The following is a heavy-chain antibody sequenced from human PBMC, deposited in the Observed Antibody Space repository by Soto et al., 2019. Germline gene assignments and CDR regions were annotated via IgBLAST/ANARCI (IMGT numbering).Heavy chain of an antibody. D-gene: IGHD3-22*01. V-gene: IGHV4-39*01. J-gene: IGHJ5*01. CDR1: GASISSSYYH. Sequence: SETLSLTCSVSGASISSSYYHWGWIRQPPGKGLEWIGTIHYSGTTYYNPSLKSRVSISVDTSKNQFSLNLRSVTAADTAMYSCARLPPYHDNESWCDPCGQGTPVTVSS. CDR3: ARLPPYHDNESWCDP. CDR2: IHYSGTT.